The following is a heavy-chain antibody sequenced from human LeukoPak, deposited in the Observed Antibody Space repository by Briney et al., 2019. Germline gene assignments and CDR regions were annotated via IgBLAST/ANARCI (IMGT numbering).Heavy chain of an antibody. CDR2: MTTSGNTI. V-gene: IGHV3-48*02. J-gene: IGHJ4*02. CDR1: GITFSGYS. CDR3: ARVGGATAVTMYFEY. Sequence: GGSLRLSCVVSGITFSGYSMIWVRQAPGKGLEWLSFMTTSGNTIFYAESVKDRFTISRDNAKKSMYLQMNSLRDEDTAVYYCARVGGATAVTMYFEYWGQGTLVTVTS. D-gene: IGHD1-26*01.